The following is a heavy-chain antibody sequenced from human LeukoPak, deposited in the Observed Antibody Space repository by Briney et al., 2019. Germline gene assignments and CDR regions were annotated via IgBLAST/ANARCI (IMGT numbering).Heavy chain of an antibody. Sequence: GGSLRLSCAASGFTFSTSWMHWVRQAPGKGLEWVSAMSGSGGMTYYADSVKGRFSISRDNSKDTLHLQMNSLRAEDTAVYYCAKGAMPYYDGSGYNYFDYWGQGTPVTVSS. D-gene: IGHD3-22*01. CDR3: AKGAMPYYDGSGYNYFDY. CDR1: GFTFSTSW. V-gene: IGHV3-23*01. J-gene: IGHJ4*02. CDR2: MSGSGGMT.